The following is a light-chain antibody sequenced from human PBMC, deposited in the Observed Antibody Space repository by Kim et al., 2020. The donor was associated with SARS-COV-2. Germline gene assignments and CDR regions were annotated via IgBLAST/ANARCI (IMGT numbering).Light chain of an antibody. V-gene: IGLV6-57*01. Sequence: NFMLTQSHSVSESPGKTVIISCTRSSGSIASDFVQWFQQRPGSSPTTVIYEDHKRPSGVPDRFSGSVDTSSNSASLTISGLRAEDEADYYCQSYDDNRWVFGGGTQLTVL. CDR1: SGSIASDF. CDR2: EDH. CDR3: QSYDDNRWV. J-gene: IGLJ3*02.